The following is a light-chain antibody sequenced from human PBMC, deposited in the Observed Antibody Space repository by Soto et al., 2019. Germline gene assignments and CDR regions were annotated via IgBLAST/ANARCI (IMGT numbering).Light chain of an antibody. CDR2: AAC. J-gene: IGKJ5*01. V-gene: IGKV1-9*01. CDR1: QGISRH. Sequence: QVSPSPFFVSASVVDRFTITCRASQGISRHLAWYQQKTGKAPEPLIYAACTLESGVTSRFSGSGSGTEFTLTISSLQPEDVATYYCQQLSSYPITFGRGTRL. CDR3: QQLSSYPIT.